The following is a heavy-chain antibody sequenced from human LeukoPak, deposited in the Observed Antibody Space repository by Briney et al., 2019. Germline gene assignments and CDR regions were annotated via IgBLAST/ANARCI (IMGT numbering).Heavy chain of an antibody. Sequence: GASVKVSCKASGYTFTSYGISWVRQAPGQGLEWMGWISAYNGNTNYAQKLQGRVTMTTDTSTSTAYMELRSLRSDDTAVYYCARNLYYDSSGYYYDWFDPWGQGTLVTVSS. CDR2: ISAYNGNT. CDR1: GYTFTSYG. V-gene: IGHV1-18*01. J-gene: IGHJ5*02. CDR3: ARNLYYDSSGYYYDWFDP. D-gene: IGHD3-22*01.